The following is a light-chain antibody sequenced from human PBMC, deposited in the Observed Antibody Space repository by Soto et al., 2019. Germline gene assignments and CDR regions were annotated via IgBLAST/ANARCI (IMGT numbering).Light chain of an antibody. CDR3: QHFNSYLIT. J-gene: IGKJ5*01. V-gene: IGKV1-13*02. CDR2: DAS. CDR1: QGISSA. Sequence: AIQLTQSPSSLSASVGDRVTITCRASQGISSALAWYQQKPGKAPKLLIYDASSLESGVPSRFSGSGSGTVFTLTSSSLQPEDVATYYCQHFNSYLITFGQGTRLEIK.